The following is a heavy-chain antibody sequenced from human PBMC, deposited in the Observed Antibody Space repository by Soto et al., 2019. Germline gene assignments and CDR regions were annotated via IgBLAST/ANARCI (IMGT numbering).Heavy chain of an antibody. CDR3: ARNSGSYNADY. J-gene: IGHJ4*02. Sequence: PGESLKISCKGSGYSFTSYWIGWVRQMPGKGLEWMGSFYPGDSDTRYSPSFQGQVSFSADKSISTAYLQWSSLKASDTAMYYCARNSGSYNADYWGQGTLVTVSS. V-gene: IGHV5-51*01. D-gene: IGHD1-26*01. CDR2: FYPGDSDT. CDR1: GYSFTSYW.